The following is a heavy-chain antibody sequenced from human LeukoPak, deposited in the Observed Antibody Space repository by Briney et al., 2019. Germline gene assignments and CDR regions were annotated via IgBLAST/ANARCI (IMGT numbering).Heavy chain of an antibody. CDR3: AREVQRIDAFDI. J-gene: IGHJ3*02. D-gene: IGHD2-15*01. Sequence: SETLSLTCTVSGGSISSYYWSWIRQPPGKGLEWIGYIYYSGSTYYNPTLKSRVTISVDTSKNQFSLKVTSVTAADTAVYYCAREVQRIDAFDIWGQGTMVTVSS. V-gene: IGHV4-59*12. CDR1: GGSISSYY. CDR2: IYYSGST.